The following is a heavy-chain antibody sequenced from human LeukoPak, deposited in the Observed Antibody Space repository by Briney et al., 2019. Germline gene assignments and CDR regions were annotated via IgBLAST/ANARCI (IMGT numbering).Heavy chain of an antibody. V-gene: IGHV3-30*04. D-gene: IGHD1-26*01. CDR3: VRDLGGRSGH. Sequence: GRSLRLSCAASGFTFSSYAMHWVRQAPGKGLEWVAIISYDGSNKYYADSVRGRFTISRDNSKNTLYLQMNSLRAEDTAVYYCVRDLGGRSGHWGQGTLVTVSS. J-gene: IGHJ4*02. CDR2: ISYDGSNK. CDR1: GFTFSSYA.